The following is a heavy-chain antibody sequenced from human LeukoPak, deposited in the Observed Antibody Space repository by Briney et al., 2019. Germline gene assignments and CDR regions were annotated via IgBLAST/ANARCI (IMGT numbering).Heavy chain of an antibody. V-gene: IGHV1-2*02. CDR3: ARALCSGGSCYHFDY. J-gene: IGHJ4*02. Sequence: ASVNVSFKASGYTFTGYYIHWVRQAPGQGLEWMGWINPNSGGTNYAQSFQGRVTMTRDTSISTAYMELSRLRSDDTAVYYCARALCSGGSCYHFDYWGQGTLVTVSS. CDR2: INPNSGGT. D-gene: IGHD2-15*01. CDR1: GYTFTGYY.